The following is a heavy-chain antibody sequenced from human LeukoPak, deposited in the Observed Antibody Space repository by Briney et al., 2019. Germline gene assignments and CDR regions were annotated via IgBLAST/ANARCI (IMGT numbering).Heavy chain of an antibody. CDR1: GFTFSNYG. V-gene: IGHV3-33*01. D-gene: IGHD5-12*01. Sequence: PGGSLRLSCAGSGFTFSNYGMHWVRQAPGKGLEWVAVIWYEGTNKYYADSVKGRFTISRDNSKNTLYLQMDSLRAEDTAMYYCARGMSSGYDFDYWGQGTLVTVSS. CDR3: ARGMSSGYDFDY. J-gene: IGHJ4*02. CDR2: IWYEGTNK.